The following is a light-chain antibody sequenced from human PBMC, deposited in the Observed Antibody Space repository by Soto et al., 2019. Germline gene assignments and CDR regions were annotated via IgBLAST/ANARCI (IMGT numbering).Light chain of an antibody. V-gene: IGLV2-23*02. Sequence: QSVLTQPASVSGSPGQSITISCTGTSSDIGNYNLVSWYQQHPGKAPKIMIYEVSKRPSGVSNRFSGSKSGNTASLTISGLKAEDEADYYCCSYARTVIFGGGTKVTVL. J-gene: IGLJ2*01. CDR1: SSDIGNYNL. CDR3: CSYARTVI. CDR2: EVS.